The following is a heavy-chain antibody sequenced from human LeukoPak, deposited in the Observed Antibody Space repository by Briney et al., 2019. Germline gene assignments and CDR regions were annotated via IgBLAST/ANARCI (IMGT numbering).Heavy chain of an antibody. V-gene: IGHV3-21*01. CDR2: ISTSSRYI. CDR3: ARADCSSSTCYLRRSWFDP. CDR1: GFTLSNYD. D-gene: IGHD2-2*01. J-gene: IGHJ5*02. Sequence: GGSLRLSCAASGFTLSNYDMNWDRQAPGKGLEWVSSISTSSRYIYYKDSVRGRFTISRDDAKNSLYLEMNSLRAEDTAVYYCARADCSSSTCYLRRSWFDPWGQGTLVTVSS.